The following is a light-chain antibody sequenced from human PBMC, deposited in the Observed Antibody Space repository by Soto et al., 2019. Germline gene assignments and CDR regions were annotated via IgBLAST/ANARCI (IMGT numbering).Light chain of an antibody. CDR1: QNLLFTSNNKNS. CDR2: WAS. V-gene: IGKV4-1*01. J-gene: IGKJ2*01. Sequence: DVVMTQSPATLAVSLGERAAINCKSSQNLLFTSNNKNSLAWYQQKPGQPPKLLIYWASTRESGAPDRFSGSGSGRDFTLTISSLQAEDVAVYYCQQYHTTPNTFGQGTELEIK. CDR3: QQYHTTPNT.